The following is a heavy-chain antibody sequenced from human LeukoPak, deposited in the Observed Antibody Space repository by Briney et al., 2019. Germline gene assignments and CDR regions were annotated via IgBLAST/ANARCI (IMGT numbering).Heavy chain of an antibody. J-gene: IGHJ4*02. CDR3: ARDQQLGYFDY. CDR1: GGSISSYY. V-gene: IGHV4-59*01. CDR2: IYYSGST. D-gene: IGHD6-6*01. Sequence: ASETLSLTCTVPGGSISSYYWSWIRQPPGKGLEWIGYIYYSGSTNYNPSLKSRVTISVDTSKNQFSLNLSSVTAADTAVYYCARDQQLGYFDYWGQGTLVTVSS.